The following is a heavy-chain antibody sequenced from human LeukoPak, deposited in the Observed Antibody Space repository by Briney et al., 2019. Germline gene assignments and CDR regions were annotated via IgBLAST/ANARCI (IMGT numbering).Heavy chain of an antibody. D-gene: IGHD2/OR15-2a*01. CDR1: GYTFTGYY. CDR2: INPNSGNT. Sequence: ASVKVSCKASGYTFTGYYMHWVRQAPGQGLEWMGRINPNSGNTGYAQKFQGRVTITRNTSISTAYMELSSLRSEDTAVYYCARVNSAGAFDIWGQGTMVTVSS. J-gene: IGHJ3*02. CDR3: ARVNSAGAFDI. V-gene: IGHV1-8*03.